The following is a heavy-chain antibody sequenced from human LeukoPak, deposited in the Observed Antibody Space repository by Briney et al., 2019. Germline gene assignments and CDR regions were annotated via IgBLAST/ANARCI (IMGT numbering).Heavy chain of an antibody. CDR2: ISDNGGSI. J-gene: IGHJ5*02. Sequence: GGSLRLSCAAPGFTLSSFGMTWVRQAPGKGLEWVSAISDNGGSIFYADSVKGRFTISRDNSKNSLYLQMNSLRADDTAVYYCVKIAPDLPWGQGTLVTVS. V-gene: IGHV3-23*01. CDR3: VKIAPDLP. CDR1: GFTLSSFG. D-gene: IGHD2-21*01.